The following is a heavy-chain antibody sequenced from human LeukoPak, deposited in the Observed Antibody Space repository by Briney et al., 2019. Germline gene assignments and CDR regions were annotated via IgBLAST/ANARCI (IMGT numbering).Heavy chain of an antibody. CDR3: AKDYSGYDEGDAFDI. Sequence: GGSLRLSCAASGFTFSSYGMHWVRQAPGKGLEWVAVISYDGSNKYYADSVKGRFTISRDNSKNTLYLQMNSLRAEDTAVYYCAKDYSGYDEGDAFDIWGQGTMVTVSS. J-gene: IGHJ3*02. V-gene: IGHV3-30*18. CDR1: GFTFSSYG. CDR2: ISYDGSNK. D-gene: IGHD5-12*01.